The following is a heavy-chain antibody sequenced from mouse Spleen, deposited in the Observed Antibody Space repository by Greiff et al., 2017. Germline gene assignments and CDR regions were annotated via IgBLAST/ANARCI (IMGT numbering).Heavy chain of an antibody. CDR2: IHPNSGST. Sequence: QVQLKQPGAELVKPGASVKLSCKASGYTFTSYWMHWVKQRPGQGLEWIGMIHPNSGSTNYNEKFKSKATLTVDKSSSTAYMQLSSLTSEDSAVYYCAREFDYYDGSYYWYFDVWGAGTTVTVSS. J-gene: IGHJ1*01. CDR1: GYTFTSYW. D-gene: IGHD1-1*01. V-gene: IGHV1-64*01. CDR3: AREFDYYDGSYYWYFDV.